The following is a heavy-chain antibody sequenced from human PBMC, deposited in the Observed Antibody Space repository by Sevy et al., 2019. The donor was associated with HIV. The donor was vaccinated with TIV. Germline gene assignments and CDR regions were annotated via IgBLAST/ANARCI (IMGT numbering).Heavy chain of an antibody. CDR3: AHETFGRFES. Sequence: GGSLRLSCAASGFSFSANWMNWVRQAPGKGVEWVANIKGDGSDKHYVDSVEGRFTISRDNAKNVLYLQMNSLRVEDTAVYYCAHETFGRFESWGQGPLVTVSS. D-gene: IGHD3-16*01. V-gene: IGHV3-7*01. J-gene: IGHJ4*02. CDR1: GFSFSANW. CDR2: IKGDGSDK.